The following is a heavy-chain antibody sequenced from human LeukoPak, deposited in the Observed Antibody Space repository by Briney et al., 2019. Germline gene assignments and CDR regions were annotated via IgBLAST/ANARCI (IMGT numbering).Heavy chain of an antibody. CDR2: IKSKTDGRTT. J-gene: IGHJ4*02. Sequence: GGSLRLSCAASGFTFSNAWMSWVRQAPGKGLEWVGRIKSKTDGRTTDYAAPVKGRFTISRDDSKNTLYLQMNSLKTEDTAVYYCPTHGRDWNYVFVGLVEAPYYFDYWAREPWSPSPQ. V-gene: IGHV3-15*01. CDR3: PTHGRDWNYVFVGLVEAPYYFDY. CDR1: GFTFSNAW. D-gene: IGHD1-7*01.